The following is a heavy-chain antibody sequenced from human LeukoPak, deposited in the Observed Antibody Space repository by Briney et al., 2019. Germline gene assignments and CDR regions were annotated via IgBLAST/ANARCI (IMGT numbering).Heavy chain of an antibody. J-gene: IGHJ4*02. CDR3: AKDEGGYDILTGYYLY. CDR1: GFTFSSYA. Sequence: PGGSLRLSCAASGFTFSSYAMSWVRQAPGKGLEWVSAISGSGGSTYYADSVKGRFTISRDNSKNTLYLQMNSLRAEDTAVYYCAKDEGGYDILTGYYLYWGQGTLVTVSS. V-gene: IGHV3-23*01. D-gene: IGHD3-9*01. CDR2: ISGSGGST.